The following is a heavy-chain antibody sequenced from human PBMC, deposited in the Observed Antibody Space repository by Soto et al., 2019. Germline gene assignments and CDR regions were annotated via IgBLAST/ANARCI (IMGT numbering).Heavy chain of an antibody. D-gene: IGHD7-27*01. Sequence: QVQLVQSGAEVKKPGSSVKVSCKASGGTFSSYTISWVRQAPGQGLEWMGRIIPILGIANYAQKFQGRVTXXAXNXXSTAYRERSSLRSEDTAVYYCARSTGEPGGWYSDLWGRGTLVTVSS. CDR1: GGTFSSYT. CDR3: ARSTGEPGGWYSDL. J-gene: IGHJ2*01. V-gene: IGHV1-69*02. CDR2: IIPILGIA.